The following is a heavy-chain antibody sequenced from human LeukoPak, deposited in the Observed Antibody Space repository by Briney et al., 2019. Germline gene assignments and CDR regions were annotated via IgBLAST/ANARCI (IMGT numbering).Heavy chain of an antibody. Sequence: ASVKVSCKASGYTFTSYDINWVRQATGQGLEWMGWMNPNSGNTGYAQKFQGRVTMTRNTSISTAYMELSSLRSEDTAVYYCAKWGDMIAAAGTGGFDYWGQGTLVTVSS. CDR2: MNPNSGNT. J-gene: IGHJ4*02. CDR1: GYTFTSYD. V-gene: IGHV1-8*01. D-gene: IGHD6-13*01. CDR3: AKWGDMIAAAGTGGFDY.